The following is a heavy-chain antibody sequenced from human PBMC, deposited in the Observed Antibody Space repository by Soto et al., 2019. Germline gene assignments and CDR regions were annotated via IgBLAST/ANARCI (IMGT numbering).Heavy chain of an antibody. V-gene: IGHV1-69*06. J-gene: IGHJ5*02. D-gene: IGHD1-26*01. CDR2: IIPIFGTA. Sequence: QVQLVQSGAEVKKPGSSVKVSCKASGGTFSSYAISWVRQAPGQGLEWMGGIIPIFGTADYAQKFQGRVTITADKSARTACMELGSLRSEDTAVYYCARELVCGIVGSTGWFDPWVQGTLVTVS. CDR1: GGTFSSYA. CDR3: ARELVCGIVGSTGWFDP.